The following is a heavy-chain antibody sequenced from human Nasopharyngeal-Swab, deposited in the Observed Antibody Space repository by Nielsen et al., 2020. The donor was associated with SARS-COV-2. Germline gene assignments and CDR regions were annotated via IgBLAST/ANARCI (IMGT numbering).Heavy chain of an antibody. J-gene: IGHJ3*02. V-gene: IGHV3-13*01. Sequence: GESLKISCAASGFTFSSYDMHWVRQATGKGLEWVSAIGTAGDTYYPGSVKGRFTISRENAKNSLYLQMNSLRAGDTAVYYCARGGGYYYDSSGSIDAFDIWGQGTMVTVS. CDR3: ARGGGYYYDSSGSIDAFDI. CDR1: GFTFSSYD. D-gene: IGHD3-22*01. CDR2: IGTAGDT.